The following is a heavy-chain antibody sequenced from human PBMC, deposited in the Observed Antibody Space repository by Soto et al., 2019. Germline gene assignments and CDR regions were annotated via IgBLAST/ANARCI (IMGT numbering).Heavy chain of an antibody. V-gene: IGHV1-18*01. CDR3: ARDGVGGGAAGNSYYHHGMDV. CDR1: GYTFTNSG. J-gene: IGHJ6*02. CDR2: LSTDNGNT. D-gene: IGHD6-13*01. Sequence: QVQLVQSGAEVKKPGASVKVSCQASGYTFTNSGISWVRQAPGQVLEWMGWLSTDNGNTNSARKLQGIVTMTTDTSKSTAYMELRSLRADDTAMYYCARDGVGGGAAGNSYYHHGMDVWGQGTTVTVSS.